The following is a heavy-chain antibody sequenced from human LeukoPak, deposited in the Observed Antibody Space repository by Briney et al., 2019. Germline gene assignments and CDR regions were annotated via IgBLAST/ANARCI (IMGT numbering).Heavy chain of an antibody. J-gene: IGHJ4*02. CDR1: GYTFTSYG. D-gene: IGHD2-8*01. Sequence: ASVKVSCKASGYTFTSYGISWVRQAPGQGLEWMGWINPNSGGTNYAQKFQGWVTMTRDTSISTAYMELSRLRSDDTAVYYCARDSEHIVLTLYSMGYWGQGTLVTVSS. CDR2: INPNSGGT. CDR3: ARDSEHIVLTLYSMGY. V-gene: IGHV1-2*04.